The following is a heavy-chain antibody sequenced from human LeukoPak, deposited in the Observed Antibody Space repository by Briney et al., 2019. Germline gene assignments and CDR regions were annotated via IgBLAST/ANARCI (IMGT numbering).Heavy chain of an antibody. CDR1: GGSISSSSYY. Sequence: PSETLSLTCTVSGGSISSSSYYWGWIRQPPGKGLEWIGSIYYSGSTYYNPSLKSRVTISVDTSKNQFSLKLSSVTAADTAVYYCARPALSSPVDYYYYMDVWGKGTTVTVSS. D-gene: IGHD1-26*01. CDR2: IYYSGST. V-gene: IGHV4-39*07. CDR3: ARPALSSPVDYYYYMDV. J-gene: IGHJ6*03.